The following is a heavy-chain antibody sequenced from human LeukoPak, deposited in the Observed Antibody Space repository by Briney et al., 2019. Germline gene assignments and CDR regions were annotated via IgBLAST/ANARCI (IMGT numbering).Heavy chain of an antibody. D-gene: IGHD6-19*01. J-gene: IGHJ3*02. CDR3: ARQGSGWYKGAFDI. Sequence: SETLSLTCTVSGGSISSYYWSWIRQPPGKGLEWIGYIYYSGSTNYNPSLKSRVTISVDTSKNQFSLKLSSVTAADTAVFYCARQGSGWYKGAFDIWGQGTMVTVSS. CDR2: IYYSGST. CDR1: GGSISSYY. V-gene: IGHV4-59*08.